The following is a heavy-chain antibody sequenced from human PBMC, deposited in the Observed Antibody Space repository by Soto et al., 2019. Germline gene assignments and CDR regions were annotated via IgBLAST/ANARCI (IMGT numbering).Heavy chain of an antibody. V-gene: IGHV3-74*01. J-gene: IGHJ6*02. Sequence: PGGSLRLSCAASGFTFNGFFMHWVRQAPGKGLVWVSRTNGDGSSTSYADSVKGRFTISRDNAKNTLYLQMNSLRAEDTAVYYCARXVGVRGAIIHYYYGMDVWGQGTTVTVSS. CDR1: GFTFNGFF. CDR3: ARXVGVRGAIIHYYYGMDV. CDR2: TNGDGSST. D-gene: IGHD3-10*01.